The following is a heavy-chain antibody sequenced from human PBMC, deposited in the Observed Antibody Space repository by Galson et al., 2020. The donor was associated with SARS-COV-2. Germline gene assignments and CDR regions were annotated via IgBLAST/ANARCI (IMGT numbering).Heavy chain of an antibody. CDR2: IRSKAYGGTT. Sequence: GGSLRLSCTASGITFGDYAMSWFRQAPGKGLEWVGFIRSKAYGGTTEYAASVKGRFTISRDDSKSIAYLQMNSLKTEDTAVYYCTRYIVVPDPDYGNKKKFDYWGQGTLVTVSS. V-gene: IGHV3-49*03. CDR1: GITFGDYA. J-gene: IGHJ4*02. D-gene: IGHD4-4*01. CDR3: TRYIVVPDPDYGNKKKFDY.